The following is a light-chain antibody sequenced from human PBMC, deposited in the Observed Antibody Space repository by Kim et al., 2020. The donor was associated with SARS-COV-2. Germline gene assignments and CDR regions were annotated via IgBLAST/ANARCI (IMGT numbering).Light chain of an antibody. V-gene: IGKV1-5*03. Sequence: ASVGDRVTITCRASRSISSWLAWYQQKPGKAPKLLIYKASSLESGVPSRFSGSGSGTEFTLTISSLQPDDFATYYCQQYNSYSGTFGQGTRLEIK. CDR1: RSISSW. CDR3: QQYNSYSGT. CDR2: KAS. J-gene: IGKJ5*01.